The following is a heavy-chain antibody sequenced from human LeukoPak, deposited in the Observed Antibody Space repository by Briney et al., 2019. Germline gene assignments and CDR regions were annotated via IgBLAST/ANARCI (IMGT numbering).Heavy chain of an antibody. J-gene: IGHJ4*02. Sequence: SETLSLTCTVSGGSISGYYWSWIRQPPGKGLEWIGYIYYSGSTNYNPSLKSRVTISVDTSKNQFSLKLSSVTAADTAVYYCARVIAVAGIDYWGQGTLVTVSP. CDR3: ARVIAVAGIDY. V-gene: IGHV4-59*01. CDR2: IYYSGST. CDR1: GGSISGYY. D-gene: IGHD6-19*01.